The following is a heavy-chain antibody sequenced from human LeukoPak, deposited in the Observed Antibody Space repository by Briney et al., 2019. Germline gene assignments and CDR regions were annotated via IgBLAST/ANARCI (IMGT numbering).Heavy chain of an antibody. CDR3: AREELWFGELHYYYNYMDV. V-gene: IGHV7-4-1*02. Sequence: ASVKVSCKASGYTFTSYGIRWVRQAPGQGLEWMGSINTNTGNPTYAQGFTGRFVFSLDTSVSTAYLQISSLKAEDTAVYFCAREELWFGELHYYYNYMDVWGKGTTVTVSS. CDR1: GYTFTSYG. D-gene: IGHD3-10*01. J-gene: IGHJ6*03. CDR2: INTNTGNP.